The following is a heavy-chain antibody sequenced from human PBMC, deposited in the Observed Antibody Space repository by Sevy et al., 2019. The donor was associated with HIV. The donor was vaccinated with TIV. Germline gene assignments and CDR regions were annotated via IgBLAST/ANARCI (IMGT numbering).Heavy chain of an antibody. CDR2: IHFDGSDK. V-gene: IGHV3-30*02. CDR1: GFTFSHYA. D-gene: IGHD6-13*01. CDR3: AKNTAAAGVGGFHY. Sequence: GGSLRLSCAASGFTFSHYALHWVRQAPGKGLDWLAFIHFDGSDKYYADSVKGRFTISRDNSKNTLYLQMNSLRVEDMAVYFCAKNTAAAGVGGFHYWGQGTLVTVSS. J-gene: IGHJ4*02.